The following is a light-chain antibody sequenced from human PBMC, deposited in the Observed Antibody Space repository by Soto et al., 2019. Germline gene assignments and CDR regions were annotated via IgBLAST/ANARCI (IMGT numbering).Light chain of an antibody. CDR2: EVD. CDR1: SSDVGSYKY. V-gene: IGLV2-11*01. Sequence: QSALTQPRSVSGSPGQSVTISCTGTSSDVGSYKYVSWYQQHPGKAPKLMIYEVDKRPSGVPDRFSGSKSGNTASLTISGLQAEDEADYYCSSYAGGNTYVFGTGTKVTVL. CDR3: SSYAGGNTYV. J-gene: IGLJ1*01.